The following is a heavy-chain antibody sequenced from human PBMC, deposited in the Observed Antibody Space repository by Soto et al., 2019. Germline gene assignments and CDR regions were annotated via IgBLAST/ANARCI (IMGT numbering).Heavy chain of an antibody. CDR3: AKNQERELPRVIDF. CDR2: MSGSSSTT. J-gene: IGHJ4*02. Sequence: PGGSLRLSCAASGLTFSNYAMIWVRQAPGGGLEWVSSMSGSSSTTYYADSVRGRFTISRDRSKNTLYLQMSSLRAEDTALYYCAKNQERELPRVIDFWGQGTLVTAPQ. V-gene: IGHV3-23*01. CDR1: GLTFSNYA. D-gene: IGHD1-7*01.